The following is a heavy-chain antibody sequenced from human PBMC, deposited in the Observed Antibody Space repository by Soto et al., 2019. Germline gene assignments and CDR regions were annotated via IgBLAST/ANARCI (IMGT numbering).Heavy chain of an antibody. D-gene: IGHD3-9*01. J-gene: IGHJ5*02. CDR1: GYSISSGYY. Sequence: TSETLSLTCAVSGYSISSGYYWGWIRQPPGKGLEWIGSIYHSGSTYYNPSLKSRVTISVDTSKNQFSLKLSSVTAADTAVYYCARDGELRYFDWLFNWFDPWGQGTLVTVSS. CDR3: ARDGELRYFDWLFNWFDP. CDR2: IYHSGST. V-gene: IGHV4-38-2*02.